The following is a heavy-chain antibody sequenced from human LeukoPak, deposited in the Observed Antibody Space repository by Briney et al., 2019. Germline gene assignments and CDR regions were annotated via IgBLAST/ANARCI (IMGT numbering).Heavy chain of an antibody. D-gene: IGHD3-22*01. V-gene: IGHV4-59*01. Sequence: SETLSLTCTVSGDSISSYYWTWIRQPPGKGLEWIGYISYSGSTNYNPSLKSRVIISIDTSKNHFSLKLSSVTAADTAVYYCARGYHDFSGYWLSYFDYWGQGTLVTVSS. J-gene: IGHJ4*02. CDR3: ARGYHDFSGYWLSYFDY. CDR1: GDSISSYY. CDR2: ISYSGST.